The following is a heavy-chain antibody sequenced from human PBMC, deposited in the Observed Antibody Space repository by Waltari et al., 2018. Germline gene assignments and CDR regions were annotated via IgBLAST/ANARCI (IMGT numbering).Heavy chain of an antibody. V-gene: IGHV3-23*04. Sequence: EVQLVQSGGGLLRLGGSRRTSCEASAFPLSTFAMTWVRQAPGKGLEWVSTINPGRANTYYADSVRGRFTISRDNSKNTLYLQLNNLRAEDTATYYCAKADNKWELLWFDSWGQGNLVIVSS. J-gene: IGHJ5*02. CDR1: AFPLSTFA. CDR2: INPGRANT. D-gene: IGHD3-10*01. CDR3: AKADNKWELLWFDS.